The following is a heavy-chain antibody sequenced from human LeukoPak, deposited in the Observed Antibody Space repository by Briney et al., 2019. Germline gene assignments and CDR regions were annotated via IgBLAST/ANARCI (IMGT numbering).Heavy chain of an antibody. D-gene: IGHD6-13*01. CDR2: INHSGST. CDR1: GGSFSGYY. Sequence: SETLSLTCAVYGGSFSGYYWSWIRQPPGKGLEWIGEINHSGSTSYNPSLKSRVPISVDTSKNQFSLKLSSVTAADTAVYYCARRHRSWAIKYYYGMDVWGQGTTVTVSS. CDR3: ARRHRSWAIKYYYGMDV. V-gene: IGHV4-34*01. J-gene: IGHJ6*02.